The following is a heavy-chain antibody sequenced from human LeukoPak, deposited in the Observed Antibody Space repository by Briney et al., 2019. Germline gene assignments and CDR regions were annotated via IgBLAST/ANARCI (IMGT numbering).Heavy chain of an antibody. CDR2: INPNSGNT. CDR1: GYTFTGYY. Sequence: ASVKVSCKTSGYTFTGYYMHWVRQAPGQGLEWMGWINPNSGNTGYAQKFQGRVTITRNTSISTAYMELSSLRSEDTAVYYCARWLNWFDPWGQGTLVTVSS. V-gene: IGHV1-8*03. J-gene: IGHJ5*02. D-gene: IGHD3-10*01. CDR3: ARWLNWFDP.